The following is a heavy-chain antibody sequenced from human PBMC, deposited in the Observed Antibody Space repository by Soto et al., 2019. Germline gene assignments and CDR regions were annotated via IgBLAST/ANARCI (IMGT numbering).Heavy chain of an antibody. D-gene: IGHD3-16*01. Sequence: EVQLVESGGGLVQPGGSLRLSCAASGFTFSSYWMQWVRQAPGKGLVWLSRINGDGSTTTYADSVKGRITISRDNTKNSLHLQVNSLRVEDTAVYYCCLNKAGGGGGGYYYYMDVWGKGTTVTVSS. J-gene: IGHJ6*03. V-gene: IGHV3-74*02. CDR2: INGDGSTT. CDR1: GFTFSSYW. CDR3: CLNKAGGGGGGYYYYMDV.